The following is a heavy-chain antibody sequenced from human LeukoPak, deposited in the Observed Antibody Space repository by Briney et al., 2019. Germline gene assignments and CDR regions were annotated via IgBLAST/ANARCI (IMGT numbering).Heavy chain of an antibody. Sequence: GGALTLSCAASGFTFSSYAMSWVGEAPARGLEGVSSLRGNADTFYAVSVKCRFTRSRDDSTNTLYLQLSKLRAEDTAVYYCAKSSWFSNADAVLWGQGTVVTVSS. V-gene: IGHV3-23*01. CDR3: AKSSWFSNADAVL. J-gene: IGHJ4*02. CDR1: GFTFSSYA. CDR2: LRGNADT. D-gene: IGHD1-1*01.